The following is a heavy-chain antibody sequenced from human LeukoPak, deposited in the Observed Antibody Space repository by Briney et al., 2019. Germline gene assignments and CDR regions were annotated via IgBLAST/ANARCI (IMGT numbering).Heavy chain of an antibody. D-gene: IGHD5-12*01. CDR2: ISTSGANI. J-gene: IGHJ4*02. Sequence: GGSLRLSCAASGFTFSSYAMSWVRQAPGKGLEWVSAISTSGANIYYADSVKGRFTISRDNSKNTLYLQMNSLRAEDTALYYCAKASAGYDNFDYWGRGTLVTVSS. CDR1: GFTFSSYA. CDR3: AKASAGYDNFDY. V-gene: IGHV3-23*01.